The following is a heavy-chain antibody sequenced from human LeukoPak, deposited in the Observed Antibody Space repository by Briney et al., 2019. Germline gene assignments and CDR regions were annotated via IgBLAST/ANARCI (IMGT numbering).Heavy chain of an antibody. CDR1: GYTFTSYG. Sequence: ASVKVSCKASGYTFTSYGISWVRQAPGQGLEWMGWISAYNGNTNYAQKLQGRVTMTTDTSASTAYMELSSLRSEDTAVYYCARAMVRGVMVDAFDIWGQGTMVTVSS. D-gene: IGHD3-10*01. CDR2: ISAYNGNT. CDR3: ARAMVRGVMVDAFDI. V-gene: IGHV1-18*01. J-gene: IGHJ3*02.